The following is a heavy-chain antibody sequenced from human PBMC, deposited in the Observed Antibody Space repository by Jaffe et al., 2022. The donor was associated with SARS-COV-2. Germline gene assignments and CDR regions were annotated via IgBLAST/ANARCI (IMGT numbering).Heavy chain of an antibody. CDR2: INPNSGGT. CDR1: GYTFTGYY. CDR3: ARDSSPDCGGDCYGWFDP. V-gene: IGHV1-2*02. Sequence: QVQLVQSGAEVKKPGASVKVSCKASGYTFTGYYMHWVRQAPGQGLEWMGWINPNSGGTNYAQKFQGRVTMTRDTSISTAYMELSRLRSDDTAVYYCARDSSPDCGGDCYGWFDPWGQGTLVTVSS. J-gene: IGHJ5*02. D-gene: IGHD2-21*02.